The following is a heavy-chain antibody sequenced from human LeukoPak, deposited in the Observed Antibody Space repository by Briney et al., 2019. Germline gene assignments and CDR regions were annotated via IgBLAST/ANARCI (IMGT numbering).Heavy chain of an antibody. Sequence: GASVKVSCKASGYTFTGYYMHWVRQAPGKGLEWMGWINPNSGGTNYAQKFQGRVTMTRDTSISTAYMELSRLRSDDTAVYYCARWGSGYLTYYFDYWGQGTLVTVSS. V-gene: IGHV1-2*02. D-gene: IGHD3-22*01. J-gene: IGHJ4*02. CDR3: ARWGSGYLTYYFDY. CDR2: INPNSGGT. CDR1: GYTFTGYY.